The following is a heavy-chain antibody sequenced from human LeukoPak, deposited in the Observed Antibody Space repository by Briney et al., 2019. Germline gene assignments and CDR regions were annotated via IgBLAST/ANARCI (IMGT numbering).Heavy chain of an antibody. Sequence: EASVKVSCKASGYTFTSYDINWVRQATGQGLEWMGWMNPNSGNTGYAQKFQGRVTMTRNTSISTAYMELSSLRSEDTAVYYCARAHLHLDAFDIWGQGTMVTVSS. CDR3: ARAHLHLDAFDI. J-gene: IGHJ3*02. V-gene: IGHV1-8*01. CDR2: MNPNSGNT. CDR1: GYTFTSYD.